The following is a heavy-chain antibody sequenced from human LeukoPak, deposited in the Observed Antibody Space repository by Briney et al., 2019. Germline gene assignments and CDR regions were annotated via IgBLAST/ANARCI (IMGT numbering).Heavy chain of an antibody. CDR2: ISWNSGSI. Sequence: PGRSLRLSCAASGFTFDDYAMHWVRQAPGKGLEWVSGISWNSGSIGYTDSVKGRFTISRDNAKNSLYLQMNSLRAEDMALYYCAKDISLTVTTYFDYWGQGTLVTVSS. V-gene: IGHV3-9*03. CDR1: GFTFDDYA. CDR3: AKDISLTVTTYFDY. J-gene: IGHJ4*02. D-gene: IGHD4-17*01.